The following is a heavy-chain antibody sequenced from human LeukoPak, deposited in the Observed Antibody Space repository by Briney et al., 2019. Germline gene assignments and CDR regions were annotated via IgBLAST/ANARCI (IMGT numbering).Heavy chain of an antibody. CDR3: ARDSWLDV. CDR1: GFTFSSYS. V-gene: IGHV3-48*01. D-gene: IGHD3-9*01. Sequence: GGSLRLSCAASGFTFSSYSMTWVRQAPGMGLEWISYIWDSGTPIYYADSVKGRFTISRDNANNLVYLQMTSVRAEDAAVYYCARDSWLDVWGQGTMATVSS. CDR2: IWDSGTPI. J-gene: IGHJ3*01.